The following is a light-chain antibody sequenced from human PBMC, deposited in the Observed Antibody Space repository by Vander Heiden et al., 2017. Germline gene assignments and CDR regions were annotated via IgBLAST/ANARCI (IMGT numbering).Light chain of an antibody. CDR1: QSVNSN. CDR2: GAS. V-gene: IGKV3-15*01. CDR3: QQYNNGPGT. Sequence: EIVMPQSPATLSVSPGERATLCCGGKQSVNSNVAWYQQKPGQAPRLLIDGASTRATGIPARFGGSGSGKEFTLTSSSLQSEDFAVYCCQQYNNGPGTFGRGTKVEIK. J-gene: IGKJ1*01.